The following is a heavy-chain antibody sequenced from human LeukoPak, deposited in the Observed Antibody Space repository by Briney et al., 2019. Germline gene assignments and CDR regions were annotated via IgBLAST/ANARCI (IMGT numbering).Heavy chain of an antibody. Sequence: SETLSLTCAVYGGSFNAYYWTWIRQTPGKGLEWIGEINHSGNTNYNPSLESRVTISADASKNQFSLNLGSVTAADTAIYYCARGLRFIQGPGYYYMDVWGKGTTVTVSS. CDR1: GGSFNAYY. D-gene: IGHD3-16*02. CDR2: INHSGNT. V-gene: IGHV4-34*01. J-gene: IGHJ6*03. CDR3: ARGLRFIQGPGYYYMDV.